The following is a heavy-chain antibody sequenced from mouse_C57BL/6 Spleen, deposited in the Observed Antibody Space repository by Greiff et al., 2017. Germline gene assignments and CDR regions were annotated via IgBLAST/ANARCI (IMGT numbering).Heavy chain of an antibody. CDR2: ISDGGSYT. Sequence: EVKVVESGGGLVKPGGSLKLSCAASGFTFSSYAMSWVRQTPEKRLEWVATISDGGSYTYYPDNVKGRFTISRDNAKNNLYLQMSHLKSEDTAMYYCARGGSSYSFFDYWGQGTTLTVSS. J-gene: IGHJ2*01. CDR3: ARGGSSYSFFDY. CDR1: GFTFSSYA. D-gene: IGHD1-1*01. V-gene: IGHV5-4*03.